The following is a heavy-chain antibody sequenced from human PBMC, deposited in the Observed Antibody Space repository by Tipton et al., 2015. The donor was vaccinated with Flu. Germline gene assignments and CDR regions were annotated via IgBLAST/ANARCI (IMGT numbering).Heavy chain of an antibody. CDR3: ARIQGGYYGSGSYDT. Sequence: TLSLTCSVSGGSISSYYWSWNRQPPGKGLEWIGYVFYTGSTDYNPSLKSRVTISVDTSKNQFSLELISVTAADTAVYYCARIQGGYYGSGSYDTWGQGMLVTGSS. CDR2: VFYTGST. D-gene: IGHD3-10*01. CDR1: GGSISSYY. V-gene: IGHV4-59*01. J-gene: IGHJ5*02.